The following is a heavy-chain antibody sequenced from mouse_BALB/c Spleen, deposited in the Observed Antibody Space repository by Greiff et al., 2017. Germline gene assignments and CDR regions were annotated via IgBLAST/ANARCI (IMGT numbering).Heavy chain of an antibody. CDR3: ARDHGSSYGYFDY. D-gene: IGHD1-1*01. Sequence: EVQLVESGGGLVQPGGSLRLSCATSGFTFTDYYMSWVRQPPGKALEWLGFIRNKANGYTTEYSASVKGRFTISRDNSQSILYLHMNTLRAEDSATYYCARDHGSSYGYFDYWGQGTTLTVSS. V-gene: IGHV7-3*02. CDR1: GFTFTDYY. J-gene: IGHJ2*01. CDR2: IRNKANGYTT.